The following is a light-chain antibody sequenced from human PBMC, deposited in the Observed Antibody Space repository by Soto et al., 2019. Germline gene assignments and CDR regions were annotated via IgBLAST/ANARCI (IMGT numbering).Light chain of an antibody. J-gene: IGKJ1*01. CDR2: KAS. Sequence: DIQLTQSPSTLSASVGYRFTITCRASQSISSWLAWYQQKPGKAPKLLIYKASSLESGVPSRFSGSGSGTEFTLTIRSLQPDDFATYYCQQYNSYTTWTFGQGTKGDIK. V-gene: IGKV1-5*03. CDR1: QSISSW. CDR3: QQYNSYTTWT.